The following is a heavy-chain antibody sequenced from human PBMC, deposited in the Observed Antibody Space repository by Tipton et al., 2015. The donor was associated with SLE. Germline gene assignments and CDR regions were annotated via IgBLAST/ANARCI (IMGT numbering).Heavy chain of an antibody. V-gene: IGHV3-23*01. Sequence: SLRLSCAASGFTFSSYPMTWVRQAPRQGLEWVSEISPQGSTTTYADSVEGRFAISRDNAKNSLYLQMNSLRPEDTALYYCAKGCGSYSGSFEYWGQGILVSVSS. CDR2: ISPQGSTT. CDR3: AKGCGSYSGSFEY. D-gene: IGHD1-26*01. CDR1: GFTFSSYP. J-gene: IGHJ4*02.